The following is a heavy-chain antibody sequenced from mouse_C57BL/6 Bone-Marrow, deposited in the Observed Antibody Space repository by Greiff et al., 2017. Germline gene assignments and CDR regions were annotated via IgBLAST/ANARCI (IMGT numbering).Heavy chain of an antibody. J-gene: IGHJ4*01. CDR3: ARHGYAMDY. CDR2: IYPSDSET. V-gene: IGHV1-61*01. Sequence: QVQLQQPGPELVRPGSSVKLSCKASGYTFTSYWMDWVKQRPGQGLEWIGNIYPSDSETHYNQKFKDKATLTVDKSSSTAYMQLSSLTSEYSWFYDCARHGYAMDYWGQGTSVTVSS. CDR1: GYTFTSYW.